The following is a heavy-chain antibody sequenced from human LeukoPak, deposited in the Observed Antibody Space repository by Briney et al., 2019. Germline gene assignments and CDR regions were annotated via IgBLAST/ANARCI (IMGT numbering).Heavy chain of an antibody. V-gene: IGHV1-2*02. CDR1: GDTFSDFFNDYY. Sequence: ASVTVSFKAFGDTFSDFFNDYYMPWVRQAPGQGLEWMGWINPNSGGTNYAQKFQGRVTMTRDTSISTAYMELSRLRSDDTDVYYCARDPGDTAMGTYDYWGQGTLVTVSS. CDR2: INPNSGGT. D-gene: IGHD5-18*01. CDR3: ARDPGDTAMGTYDY. J-gene: IGHJ4*02.